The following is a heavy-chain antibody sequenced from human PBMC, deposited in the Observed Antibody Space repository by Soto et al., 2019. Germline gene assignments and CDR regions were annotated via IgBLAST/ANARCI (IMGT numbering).Heavy chain of an antibody. CDR3: ARDDEGGSECDLGY. CDR1: GFTFSSYV. D-gene: IGHD1-26*01. Sequence: PGGSLRLSCAASGFTFSSYVMHWVRQTPGKGLEWVAFISYDGNNKYYADSVKGRFTISRDNSENTLYLQMDSLRAEDTAVYYCARDDEGGSECDLGYWGQGTRVTVSS. CDR2: ISYDGNNK. V-gene: IGHV3-30-3*01. J-gene: IGHJ4*02.